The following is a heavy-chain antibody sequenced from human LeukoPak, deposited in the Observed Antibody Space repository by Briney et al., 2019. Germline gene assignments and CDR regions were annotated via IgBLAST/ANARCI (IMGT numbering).Heavy chain of an antibody. D-gene: IGHD5-24*01. J-gene: IGHJ4*02. V-gene: IGHV1-46*01. Sequence: ASVKVSCKASGYTFTSYYMHWVRQAPGQGLEWMGIINPSGGSTSYAQKFQGRVTMTRDTSTSTVYMELSSLRSEDTAVYYCAMGLFKDGYNSGVFDYWGQGTLVTVSS. CDR1: GYTFTSYY. CDR2: INPSGGST. CDR3: AMGLFKDGYNSGVFDY.